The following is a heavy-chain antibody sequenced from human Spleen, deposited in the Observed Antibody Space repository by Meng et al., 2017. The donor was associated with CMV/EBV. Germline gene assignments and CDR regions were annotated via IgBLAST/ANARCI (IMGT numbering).Heavy chain of an antibody. CDR2: IRYDGSSK. V-gene: IGHV3-30*02. CDR3: ARDGNNWNSAGYFDY. CDR1: GFTFSNFG. J-gene: IGHJ4*02. Sequence: GESLKISCAASGFTFSNFGFHWVRQAPGKGLEWVAFIRYDGSSKYYLDSVKGRFTISRDNSKNTLYLQMNSLRAEDTAVYYCARDGNNWNSAGYFDYWGQGTLVTVSS. D-gene: IGHD1-7*01.